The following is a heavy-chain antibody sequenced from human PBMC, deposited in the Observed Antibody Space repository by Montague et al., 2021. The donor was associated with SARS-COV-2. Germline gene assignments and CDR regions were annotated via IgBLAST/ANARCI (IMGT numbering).Heavy chain of an antibody. D-gene: IGHD3-10*01. CDR3: ARERAITMVRGVIRPTKWFDP. CDR1: GFTFSAYT. Sequence: SLRLSCAASGFTFSAYTIHWVRQAPGKGLEWVALISHDGSNKYYADSVKGRFTISRDNSKNTLYVQMNSPRAEDTAVYYCARERAITMVRGVIRPTKWFDPWGQGTLVTVSS. J-gene: IGHJ5*02. V-gene: IGHV3-30*04. CDR2: ISHDGSNK.